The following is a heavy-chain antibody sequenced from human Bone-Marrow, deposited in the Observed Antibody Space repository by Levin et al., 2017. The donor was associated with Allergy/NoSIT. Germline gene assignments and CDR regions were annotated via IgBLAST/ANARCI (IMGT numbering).Heavy chain of an antibody. CDR2: MNPNSGNT. CDR3: ATKSGDSSGYDNSDDAFDI. J-gene: IGHJ3*02. Sequence: ASVKVSCKASGYTFTSYDINWVRQATGQGLEWMGWMNPNSGNTGYAQKFQGRVTMTRNTSISTAYMELSSLRSEDTAVYYCATKSGDSSGYDNSDDAFDIWGQGTMVTVSS. D-gene: IGHD3-22*01. CDR1: GYTFTSYD. V-gene: IGHV1-8*01.